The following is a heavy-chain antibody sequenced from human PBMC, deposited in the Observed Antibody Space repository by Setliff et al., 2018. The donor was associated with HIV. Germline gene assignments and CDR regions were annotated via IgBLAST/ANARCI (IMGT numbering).Heavy chain of an antibody. Sequence: SETLSLTCTVSGGSISSGDYYWSWIRQPPGKGLEWIGYIYYSGSTYYNPSLKSRVTISVDTSKNQFSLKLSSVTAADTAVYYCARDTTFGYGSGSVDYWGQGTLVTVLL. CDR1: GGSISSGDYY. J-gene: IGHJ4*02. CDR3: ARDTTFGYGSGSVDY. V-gene: IGHV4-30-4*08. D-gene: IGHD3-10*01. CDR2: IYYSGST.